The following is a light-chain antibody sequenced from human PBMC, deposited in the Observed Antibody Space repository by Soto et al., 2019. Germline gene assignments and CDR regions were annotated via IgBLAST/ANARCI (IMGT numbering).Light chain of an antibody. CDR1: QSVTSRS. CDR3: QHYSSSRWT. CDR2: AAS. V-gene: IGKV3-20*01. Sequence: IVLTQSPGTLSLSPGERATLSCRASQSVTSRSLARYQQKPGQAPRLLIYAASSRATGIPDRFSGGGSGTDFTLTISRLEPEDFAVYYCQHYSSSRWTFGQGTKVDIK. J-gene: IGKJ1*01.